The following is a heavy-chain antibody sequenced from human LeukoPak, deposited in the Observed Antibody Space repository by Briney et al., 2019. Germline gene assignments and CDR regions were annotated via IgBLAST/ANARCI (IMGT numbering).Heavy chain of an antibody. Sequence: SETLSLTCTVSGGSISSYYWSWIRRPAGKGLEWIGRIYTSGSTNYNPSLKSRVTMSVDTSKNQFSLKLSSVTAADTAVYYCARDPGIAVAGDSDAFDIWGQGTMVTVSS. CDR3: ARDPGIAVAGDSDAFDI. J-gene: IGHJ3*02. V-gene: IGHV4-4*07. D-gene: IGHD6-19*01. CDR2: IYTSGST. CDR1: GGSISSYY.